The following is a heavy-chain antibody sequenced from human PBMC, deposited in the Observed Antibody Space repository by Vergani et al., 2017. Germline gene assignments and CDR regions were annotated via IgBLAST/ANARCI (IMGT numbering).Heavy chain of an antibody. D-gene: IGHD4-23*01. J-gene: IGHJ6*02. V-gene: IGHV4-34*01. CDR3: ARVGSTTTVVTPGGNYYYYGMDV. CDR1: GGSFSGYS. CDR2: INHSGST. Sequence: QVQLQQWGAGLLKPSETLSLTCAVYGGSFSGYSWSWIRQPPGKGLEWIGEINHSGSTNYNPSLKSRVTISVDTSKNQFSLKLSSVTAADTAVYYCARVGSTTTVVTPGGNYYYYGMDVWGQGTTVTVSS.